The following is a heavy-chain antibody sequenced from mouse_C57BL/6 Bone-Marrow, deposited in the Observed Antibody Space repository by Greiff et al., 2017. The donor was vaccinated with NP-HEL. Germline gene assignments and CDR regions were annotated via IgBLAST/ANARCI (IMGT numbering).Heavy chain of an antibody. CDR3: ARVGNWDFDY. Sequence: EVKVEESEGGLVQPGSSMKLSCTASGFTFSDYYMAWVRQVPEKGLEWVANINYDGSSTYYLDSLKSRFIISRDNAKNILYLQMSSLKSEDTATYYCARVGNWDFDYWGQGTTLTVSS. CDR1: GFTFSDYY. J-gene: IGHJ2*01. CDR2: INYDGSST. D-gene: IGHD4-1*01. V-gene: IGHV5-16*01.